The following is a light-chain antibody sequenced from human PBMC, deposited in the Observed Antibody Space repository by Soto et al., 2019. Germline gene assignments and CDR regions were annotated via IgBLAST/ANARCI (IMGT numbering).Light chain of an antibody. V-gene: IGKV3-11*01. J-gene: IGKJ4*01. CDR1: QSVSSY. CDR3: QQRSNWPLT. CDR2: DAS. Sequence: EIVLTQSPATLSLSPGERATLSCRASQSVSSYLAWYQQKPGQAPRLLIYDASNRATGIPARFSGSGSGTDFTLTSSSLEHEEFAVYYCQQRSNWPLTFGGGTKVEIK.